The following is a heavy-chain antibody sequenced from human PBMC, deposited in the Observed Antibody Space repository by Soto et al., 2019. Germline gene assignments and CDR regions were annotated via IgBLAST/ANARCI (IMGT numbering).Heavy chain of an antibody. J-gene: IGHJ4*02. V-gene: IGHV3-11*01. D-gene: IGHD2-2*01. CDR3: ARDFYPQWAMPSPNQDYFDY. CDR2: ISSSGSTI. CDR1: GFTFSDYY. Sequence: GGSLRLSCAASGFTFSDYYMSWIRQAPGKGLEWVSYISSSGSTIYYADSVKGRFTISRDNAKNSLYLQMNSLRAEDTAVYYCARDFYPQWAMPSPNQDYFDYWGQGTLVTVSS.